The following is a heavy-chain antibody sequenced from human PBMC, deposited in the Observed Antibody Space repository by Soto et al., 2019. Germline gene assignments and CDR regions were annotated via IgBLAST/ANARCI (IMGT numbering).Heavy chain of an antibody. CDR3: AKGGLSVVRPPGY. Sequence: GGSLRLSCTASGFTFSSYAMSWVRQAPGKGLEWVSAISGSGGSTYYADSVKGRFTISRDNSKNTLYLQMNSLRAEDTAVYYCAKGGLSVVRPPGYWGQGTLVTVSS. CDR1: GFTFSSYA. CDR2: ISGSGGST. D-gene: IGHD3-22*01. V-gene: IGHV3-23*01. J-gene: IGHJ4*02.